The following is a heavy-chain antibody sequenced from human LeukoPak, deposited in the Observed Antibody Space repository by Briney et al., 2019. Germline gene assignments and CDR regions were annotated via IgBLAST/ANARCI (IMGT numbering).Heavy chain of an antibody. J-gene: IGHJ6*03. Sequence: PSETLSLTCTVSGGSITNYYWSWIRQPPGKGLEWIGEINHSGSTNYNPSLKSRVTISVDTSKNQFSLKLSSVTAADTAVYYCARGEYSSSSRYYYMDVWGKGTTVTVSS. V-gene: IGHV4-34*01. CDR2: INHSGST. CDR1: GGSITNYY. D-gene: IGHD6-6*01. CDR3: ARGEYSSSSRYYYMDV.